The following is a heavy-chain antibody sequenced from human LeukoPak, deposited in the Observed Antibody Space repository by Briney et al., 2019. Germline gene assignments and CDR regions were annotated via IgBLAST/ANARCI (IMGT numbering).Heavy chain of an antibody. Sequence: GGSLRLSCAASGFTFSSYAMSWVRQAPGKGLEWVSAISGSGGSTYYADSVKGRLTISRDNSKNTLYLQMNSLRAEDTAVYYCANWDDYVWGSQNRGQGTLVTVSS. CDR3: ANWDDYVWGSQN. CDR1: GFTFSSYA. J-gene: IGHJ4*02. D-gene: IGHD3-16*01. CDR2: ISGSGGST. V-gene: IGHV3-23*01.